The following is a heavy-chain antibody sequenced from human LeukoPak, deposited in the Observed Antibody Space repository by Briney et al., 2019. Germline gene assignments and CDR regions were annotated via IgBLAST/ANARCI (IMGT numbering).Heavy chain of an antibody. CDR2: ISSSGSTI. CDR3: ARDGSPDYYGSGSYNY. J-gene: IGHJ4*02. D-gene: IGHD3-10*01. Sequence: PGGSLRLSCAASGFTFSSYEMNWVRQAPGKGLEWVSYISSSGSTIYYADSVKGRFTISRGNAKNSLYLQMNSLRAEDTAVYYCARDGSPDYYGSGSYNYWGQGTLVTVSS. V-gene: IGHV3-48*03. CDR1: GFTFSSYE.